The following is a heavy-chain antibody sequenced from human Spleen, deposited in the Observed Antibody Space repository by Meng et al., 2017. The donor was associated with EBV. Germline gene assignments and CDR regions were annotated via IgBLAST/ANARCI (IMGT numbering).Heavy chain of an antibody. V-gene: IGHV1-18*01. CDR2: ISTFNGGT. D-gene: IGHD1-1*01. CDR3: ARDGPGYGYFDF. CDR1: HYTFTAYH. J-gene: IGHJ4*02. Sequence: QVQLVQSGGEEKRPGASVKVSCKTSHYTFTAYHINWVRQAPGQGLEWMGCISTFNGGTKFAERFRGRLSMTTDTSTATAYMELRSLRSDDTAVYFCARDGPGYGYFDFWGQGSLVTVSS.